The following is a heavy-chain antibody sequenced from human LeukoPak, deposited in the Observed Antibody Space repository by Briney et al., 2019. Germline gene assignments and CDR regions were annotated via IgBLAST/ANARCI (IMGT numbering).Heavy chain of an antibody. Sequence: GGSLRLSCAAYGFTFDDYAMHWVRQGPGKSLEWVSLINENGDIAYYGDSVRGRLTVSRDNAKNSLYLQMNSLTTEDTALYYCAKTRWEPNFDYWGQGTLVTVSS. CDR3: AKTRWEPNFDY. V-gene: IGHV3-43*02. CDR2: INENGDIA. J-gene: IGHJ4*02. CDR1: GFTFDDYA. D-gene: IGHD1-26*01.